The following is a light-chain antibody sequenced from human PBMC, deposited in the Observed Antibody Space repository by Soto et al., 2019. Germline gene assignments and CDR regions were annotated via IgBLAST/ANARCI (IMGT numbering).Light chain of an antibody. CDR1: SSNIGAGYD. J-gene: IGLJ2*01. CDR2: GNN. Sequence: QAVVTQPPSVSGAPGQRVTISCAGSSSNIGAGYDVQWFQHLPGTAPKLLIYGNNNRPSGVPDRFSASKSATSASLAITGLQAEDEADYYCQSYDSSLNVVFGGGTKLTVL. V-gene: IGLV1-40*01. CDR3: QSYDSSLNVV.